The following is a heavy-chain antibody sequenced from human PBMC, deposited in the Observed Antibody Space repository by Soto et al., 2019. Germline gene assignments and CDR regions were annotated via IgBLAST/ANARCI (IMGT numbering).Heavy chain of an antibody. CDR1: GGSISSGGYY. V-gene: IGHV4-31*03. CDR3: ARDPALRYCSGGSCFHWYFDL. J-gene: IGHJ2*01. D-gene: IGHD2-15*01. CDR2: IYYSGST. Sequence: QVQLQESGPGLVKPSQTLYLTCTVSGGSISSGGYYWSWIRQHPGKGLEGIGYIYYSGSTYYNPSLKSRVTISVDTSKNQFSLKLSSVTAADTAVYYCARDPALRYCSGGSCFHWYFDLWGRGTLVTVSS.